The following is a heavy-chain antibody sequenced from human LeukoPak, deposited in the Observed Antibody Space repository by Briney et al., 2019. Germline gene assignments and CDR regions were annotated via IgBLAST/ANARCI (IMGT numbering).Heavy chain of an antibody. V-gene: IGHV3-7*01. J-gene: IGHJ4*02. CDR1: GFTFSRYW. D-gene: IGHD6-13*01. CDR3: ARVWWYSSSWNWDF. CDR2: IKQDGSEK. Sequence: PGGSLRLSCAVSGFTFSRYWMSWVRQAPGKGLEWVAHIKQDGSEKYYVDSVRGRFTISGDNAKNSVFLQMNSLRAEDTALYYCARVWWYSSSWNWDFWGQGTLVTVAS.